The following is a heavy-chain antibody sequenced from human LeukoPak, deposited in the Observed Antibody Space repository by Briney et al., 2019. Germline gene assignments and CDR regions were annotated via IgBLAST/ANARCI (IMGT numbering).Heavy chain of an antibody. J-gene: IGHJ4*02. CDR2: IYNSGST. D-gene: IGHD3-10*01. V-gene: IGHV4-59*08. CDR3: VRYGSGTYPRFDY. CDR1: GGSISGYY. Sequence: SETLSLTCTVSGGSISGYYWSWIRQSPGKGLEWIGYIYNSGSTNYNPSLQSRVTISVDTSKNQFSLNLSSVTAADTAVYYCVRYGSGTYPRFDYWGQGTLVTVSS.